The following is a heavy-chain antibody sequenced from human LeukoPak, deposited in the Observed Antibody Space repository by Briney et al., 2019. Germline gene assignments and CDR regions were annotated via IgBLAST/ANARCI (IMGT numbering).Heavy chain of an antibody. V-gene: IGHV4-59*08. CDR3: ARLSIDYGGKVKWFDP. D-gene: IGHD4-23*01. CDR2: IYYSGST. Sequence: PSETLSLTCTVSGGSISSYYWSWIRQPPGKGLEWIGYIYYSGSTNYNPSLKSRVTISVDTSKNQFSLKLSSVTAADTAVYYCARLSIDYGGKVKWFDPWGQGTLVTVSS. J-gene: IGHJ5*02. CDR1: GGSISSYY.